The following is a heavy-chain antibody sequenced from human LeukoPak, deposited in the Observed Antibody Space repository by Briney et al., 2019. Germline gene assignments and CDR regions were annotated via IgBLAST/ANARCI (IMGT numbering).Heavy chain of an antibody. CDR1: GFTFSDYN. D-gene: IGHD3-10*01. Sequence: GGSLRLSCAASGFTFSDYNMRWIRQAPGKGLEWVSYISSSGSTIYYADSVKGRFTISRDNAKNSLFLQMNSLRAEDTALYFCAREGTYGYYFDYWGQGTLVTVSS. CDR2: ISSSGSTI. V-gene: IGHV3-11*04. CDR3: AREGTYGYYFDY. J-gene: IGHJ4*02.